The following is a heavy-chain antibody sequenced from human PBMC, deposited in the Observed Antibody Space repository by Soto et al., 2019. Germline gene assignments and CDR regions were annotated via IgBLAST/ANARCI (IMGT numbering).Heavy chain of an antibody. J-gene: IGHJ5*02. V-gene: IGHV4-30-4*08. CDR3: ARASIQFLFDP. CDR2: IFNSGTT. Sequence: SETLSLTCSVSGASTVSHYHWTWIRQPPGKGLEWMGYIFNSGTTFYNPSLTSRLSISMDTSGNHFSLELRSVTAADTAVYYCARASIQFLFDPWGQGILVTVSS. D-gene: IGHD3-3*01. CDR1: GASTVSHYH.